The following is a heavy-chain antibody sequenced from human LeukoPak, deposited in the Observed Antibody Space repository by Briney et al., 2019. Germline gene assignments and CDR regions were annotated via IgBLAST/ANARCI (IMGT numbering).Heavy chain of an antibody. CDR2: INPNSGGT. CDR1: GYTFTGYY. CDR3: ARDGCSSTSCYDY. V-gene: IGHV1-2*02. D-gene: IGHD2-2*01. J-gene: IGHJ4*02. Sequence: RASVKVSCKASGYTFTGYYMHWVRQAPGQGLEWMGWINPNSGGTNYAQKFQGRVTMTRDTSISTAYMELSRLRSDDTAVYYCARDGCSSTSCYDYWGQGTLVTVSS.